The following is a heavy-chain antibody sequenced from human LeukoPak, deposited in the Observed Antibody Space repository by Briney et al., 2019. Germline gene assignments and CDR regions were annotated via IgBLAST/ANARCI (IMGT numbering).Heavy chain of an antibody. CDR2: ISSSGNTI. CDR1: GFIFSDYA. J-gene: IGHJ5*02. CDR3: ARDLTAAGYYNWFDP. V-gene: IGHV3-48*01. Sequence: GGSLRLSCAASGFIFSDYAMNWVRQAPGKGLEWISYISSSGNTIYYADSVKGRFIISRDNAKRSLSLHMNNLRAEDTAVYYCARDLTAAGYYNWFDPWGQGTLVTVSS. D-gene: IGHD6-13*01.